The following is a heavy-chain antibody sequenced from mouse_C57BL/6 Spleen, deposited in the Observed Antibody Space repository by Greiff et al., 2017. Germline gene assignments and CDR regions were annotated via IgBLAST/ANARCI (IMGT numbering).Heavy chain of an antibody. V-gene: IGHV5-9-1*02. J-gene: IGHJ3*01. CDR3: TRAEDDYAWFAY. CDR2: ISSGGDYI. D-gene: IGHD2-4*01. Sequence: DVMLVESGEGLVKPGGSLKLSCAASGFTFSSYAMSWVRQTPEKRLEWVAYISSGGDYIYYADTVKGRFTISRDNARNTLYLQMSSLKSEDTAMYYCTRAEDDYAWFAYWGQGTLVTVSA. CDR1: GFTFSSYA.